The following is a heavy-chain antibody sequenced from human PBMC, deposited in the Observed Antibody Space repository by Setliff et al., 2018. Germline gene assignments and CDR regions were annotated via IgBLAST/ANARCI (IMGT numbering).Heavy chain of an antibody. CDR3: AREGVDSRSSTDYRYFYMDA. V-gene: IGHV1-69*05. D-gene: IGHD6-6*01. Sequence: SVKVSCKASGGTFSSYGISWVRQAPGQGLEWLGGTIPNFGTTNYAQEFQGRVTIITDESTSTAYMELSSLRSEDTAVYYCAREGVDSRSSTDYRYFYMDAWGKGTTVTVSS. J-gene: IGHJ6*03. CDR2: TIPNFGTT. CDR1: GGTFSSYG.